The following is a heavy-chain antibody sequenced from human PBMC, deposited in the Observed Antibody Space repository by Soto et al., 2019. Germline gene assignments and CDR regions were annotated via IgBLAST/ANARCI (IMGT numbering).Heavy chain of an antibody. D-gene: IGHD2-15*01. CDR3: ARVYCSGGSCYYGPYYYGMDV. CDR2: ISYDGSNK. J-gene: IGHJ6*02. Sequence: GGSLRLSCAAFGFTFSSYAMHWVRQAPGKGLEWVAVISYDGSNKYYADSVKGRFTISRDNSKNTLYLQMNSLRAEDTAVYYCARVYCSGGSCYYGPYYYGMDVWGQGTTVTVSS. V-gene: IGHV3-30-3*01. CDR1: GFTFSSYA.